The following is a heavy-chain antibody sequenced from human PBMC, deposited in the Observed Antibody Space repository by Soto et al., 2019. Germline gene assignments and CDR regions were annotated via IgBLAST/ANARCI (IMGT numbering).Heavy chain of an antibody. CDR1: GYTLTELS. V-gene: IGHV1-24*01. CDR3: ATLRGYCISTSCYANSSNWFEP. D-gene: IGHD2-2*01. Sequence: GASVKVSCKVSGYTLTELSMHWVRQAPGKGLEWMGGFDPEDGETIYAQKFQGRVTMTEDTSTDTAYMELSSLRSEDTAVYYCATLRGYCISTSCYANSSNWFEPWGQGTRVTVSS. CDR2: FDPEDGET. J-gene: IGHJ5*02.